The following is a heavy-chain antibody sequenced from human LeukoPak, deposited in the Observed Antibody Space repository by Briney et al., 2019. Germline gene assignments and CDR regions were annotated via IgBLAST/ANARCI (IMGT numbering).Heavy chain of an antibody. J-gene: IGHJ4*02. V-gene: IGHV3-48*03. CDR1: GFTFSSYE. CDR3: ARDNTAMVQY. CDR2: ISSSGSTI. D-gene: IGHD5-18*01. Sequence: SGGSLRLSCAASGFTFSSYEMNWIRQAPGKGLEWVSYISSSGSTIYYADSVKGRFTISRDNAKNSLYLQMNSLRAEDTAVYYCARDNTAMVQYWGQGTLVTVSS.